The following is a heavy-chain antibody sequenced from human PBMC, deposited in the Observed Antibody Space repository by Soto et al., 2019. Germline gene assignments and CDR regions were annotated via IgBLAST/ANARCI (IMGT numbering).Heavy chain of an antibody. CDR2: ISGSGGST. V-gene: IGHV3-23*01. Sequence: EVQLLESGGGLVQPGGSLRLSCAASGFTFSSYAMSWVRQAPGKGLEWVSAISGSGGSTYYADSVKGRFTISRDNSKNTLYLQMNSLRAEDTAVYYCARVGGHYYDSSGYPDYWGQGTLVTVSS. CDR3: ARVGGHYYDSSGYPDY. D-gene: IGHD3-22*01. CDR1: GFTFSSYA. J-gene: IGHJ4*02.